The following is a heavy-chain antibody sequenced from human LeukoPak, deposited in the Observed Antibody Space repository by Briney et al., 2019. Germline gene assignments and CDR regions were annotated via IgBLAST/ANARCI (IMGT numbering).Heavy chain of an antibody. CDR2: ISYDGSNK. Sequence: PGRSLRLSCAAPGFTFSSYAMHWVRQAPGKGLEWVAVISYDGSNKYCADSVKGRFTISRDNSKNTLYVQMNSLRAEDTAVYYCARDPSSGWYENWYFDLWGRGTLVTVSS. J-gene: IGHJ2*01. CDR1: GFTFSSYA. CDR3: ARDPSSGWYENWYFDL. D-gene: IGHD6-19*01. V-gene: IGHV3-30-3*01.